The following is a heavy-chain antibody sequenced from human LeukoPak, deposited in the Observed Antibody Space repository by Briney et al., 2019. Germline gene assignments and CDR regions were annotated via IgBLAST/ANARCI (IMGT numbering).Heavy chain of an antibody. J-gene: IGHJ4*02. CDR2: IYHSGTS. D-gene: IGHD3-10*01. CDR1: SASISTYY. Sequence: SETLSLTCTVSSASISTYYWSWIRQPPGKGLEWIGYIYHSGTSNYNPSLKSRVTMSVDTSKSQFSLSLSSVTSADTAVYYCAKGSDPFRWFGEFNVKLPRPIRHYYFDSWGQGTLVTVSS. CDR3: AKGSDPFRWFGEFNVKLPRPIRHYYFDS. V-gene: IGHV4-59*01.